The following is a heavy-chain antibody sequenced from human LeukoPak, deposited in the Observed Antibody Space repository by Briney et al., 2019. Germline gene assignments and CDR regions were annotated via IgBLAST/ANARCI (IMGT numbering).Heavy chain of an antibody. Sequence: SVKVSCKASGGTFSSYAISWVRQAPGQGLEWVGGIIPIFGTANYAQKFQGRVTITADKSTSTAYMELSSLRSEDTAVYYCASEMYYYGSGSPRWFDPWGQGTLVTVSS. CDR2: IIPIFGTA. CDR1: GGTFSSYA. D-gene: IGHD3-10*01. J-gene: IGHJ5*02. V-gene: IGHV1-69*06. CDR3: ASEMYYYGSGSPRWFDP.